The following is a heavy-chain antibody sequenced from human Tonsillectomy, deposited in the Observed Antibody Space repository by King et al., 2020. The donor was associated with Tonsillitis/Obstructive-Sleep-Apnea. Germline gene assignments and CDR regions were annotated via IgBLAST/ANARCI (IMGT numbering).Heavy chain of an antibody. CDR1: GFSFSSYA. J-gene: IGHJ3*01. Sequence: VQLVESGGSLVQPGGSLRLSCAASGFSFSSYAMHWVRQAPGKGLEWVSGISGSGGSKNYADSVKGRLTISRDNSKNTVHLQMNSLRAEDTAIYYCATGLRWTRGSCSSNRCRPDAFAFWGQGTLVTVSS. CDR2: ISGSGGSK. D-gene: IGHD2-2*01. CDR3: ATGLRWTRGSCSSNRCRPDAFAF. V-gene: IGHV3-23*04.